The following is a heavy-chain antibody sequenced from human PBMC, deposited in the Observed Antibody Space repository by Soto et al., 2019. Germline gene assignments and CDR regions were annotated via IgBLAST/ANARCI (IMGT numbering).Heavy chain of an antibody. V-gene: IGHV4-30-2*01. CDR1: GGSISSGGYS. CDR3: ARGPPFY. CDR2: IYHSGST. J-gene: IGHJ4*02. Sequence: SETLSLTWAVSGGSISSGGYSWSWIRQPPGKGLEWIGYIYHSGSTYYNPSLKSRVTISVDRSKNQFSLKLSSVTAADTAVYYCARGPPFYRGQGTLVTVSS.